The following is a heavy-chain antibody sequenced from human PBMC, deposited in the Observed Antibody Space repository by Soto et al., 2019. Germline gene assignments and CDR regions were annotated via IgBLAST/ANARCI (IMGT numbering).Heavy chain of an antibody. CDR1: GGTFSSYA. J-gene: IGHJ6*02. CDR3: ARRGYYGSGMSHYYYGMDV. Sequence: VKVSCKASGGTFSSYAISWVRQAPGQGLEWMGGIIPIFGTANYAQKFQGRVTITADESTSTAYMELSSLRSEDTAVYYCARRGYYGSGMSHYYYGMDVWGQGTTVTVSS. D-gene: IGHD3-10*01. CDR2: IIPIFGTA. V-gene: IGHV1-69*13.